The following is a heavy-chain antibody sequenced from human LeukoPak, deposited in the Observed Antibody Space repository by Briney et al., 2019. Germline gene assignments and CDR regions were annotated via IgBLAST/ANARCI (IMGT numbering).Heavy chain of an antibody. CDR2: FYYSGST. V-gene: IGHV4-59*01. D-gene: IGHD4-17*01. J-gene: IGHJ4*02. CDR3: ARFRHDYGDSYFDY. CDR1: GGSFSGYY. Sequence: PSETLSLTCAVYGGSFSGYYWSWIRQPPGKGLEWIGYFYYSGSTNYNPSLKSRVTMSVDTSKNQFSLKLSSVTAADTAVYYCARFRHDYGDSYFDYWGQGTLVTVSS.